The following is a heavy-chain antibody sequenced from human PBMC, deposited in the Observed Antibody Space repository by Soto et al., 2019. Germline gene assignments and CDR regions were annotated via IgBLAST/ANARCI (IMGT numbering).Heavy chain of an antibody. CDR2: TYYRSKWYS. Sequence: SQTLSLTCDISGDSVSSNTVAWSWIRQSPSRGLEWLVRTYYRSKWYSDYAPSVKSRITINPDTSKNQISLQLNSVTPEDTAVYCCAREVPNYYCGMDVWGQGTTVTVSS. V-gene: IGHV6-1*01. J-gene: IGHJ6*02. CDR1: GDSVSSNTVA. CDR3: AREVPNYYCGMDV.